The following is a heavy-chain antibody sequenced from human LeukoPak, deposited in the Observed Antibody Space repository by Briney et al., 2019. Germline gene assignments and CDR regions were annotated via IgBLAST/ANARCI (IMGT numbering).Heavy chain of an antibody. CDR3: ARGLIAAAGTRYYFDY. J-gene: IGHJ4*02. Sequence: SETLSLTCAVYGGSFSGYYWSWIRQPPGKGLEWIGEINHSGSTNYNPSLKSRVTISVDTSKNQFSLKLSSVTAADTAVYYCARGLIAAAGTRYYFDYWGQGTLVTVSS. CDR2: INHSGST. V-gene: IGHV4-34*01. D-gene: IGHD6-13*01. CDR1: GGSFSGYY.